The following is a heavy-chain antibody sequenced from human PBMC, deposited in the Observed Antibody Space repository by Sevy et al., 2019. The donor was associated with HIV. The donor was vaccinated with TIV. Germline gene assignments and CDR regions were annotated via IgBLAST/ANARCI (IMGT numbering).Heavy chain of an antibody. CDR1: GFTFGNHA. J-gene: IGHJ6*02. CDR2: ISFDGRNE. Sequence: GGSLRLSCAASGFTFGNHAIHWVRQAPGKGLEWVAIISFDGRNEHYADSVKGRYTISRDNSKNTVYLQMTRLRTEDTAVYYCAKDLSSGWYDVWGQGTTVTVSS. V-gene: IGHV3-30*04. CDR3: AKDLSSGWYDV. D-gene: IGHD6-19*01.